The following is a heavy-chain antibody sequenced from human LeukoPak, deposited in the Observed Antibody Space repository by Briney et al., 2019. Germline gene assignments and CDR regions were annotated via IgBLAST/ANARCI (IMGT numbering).Heavy chain of an antibody. CDR2: INGDGAST. CDR3: ARGAYAWQDY. V-gene: IGHV3-74*01. J-gene: IGHJ4*02. D-gene: IGHD3-16*01. Sequence: PGGSPRLSSAASGFTFSRYCVHSGRQAPGEGLLWVSRINGDGASTAYADSVRGRFTISRDNAKNTLYLQMNSLRADDTAVYYCARGAYAWQDYWGQGILVTVSS. CDR1: GFTFSRYC.